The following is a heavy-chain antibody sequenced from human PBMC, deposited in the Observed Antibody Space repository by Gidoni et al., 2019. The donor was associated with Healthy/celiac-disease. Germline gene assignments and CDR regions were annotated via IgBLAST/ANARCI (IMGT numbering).Heavy chain of an antibody. CDR1: GYTFTRYA. J-gene: IGHJ4*02. CDR3: ARARSGGDSRFDY. D-gene: IGHD2-21*02. V-gene: IGHV1-3*01. CDR2: INAGNGNT. Sequence: QVQLVKSGDEVKKPGAAGKGSCKAAGYTFTRYAMHWVRQAPGPRLEWMGWINAGNGNTKYSQTFQGRVTITSDTSASTAYMELSSLRSEDTAVYYCARARSGGDSRFDYWGQGTLVTVSS.